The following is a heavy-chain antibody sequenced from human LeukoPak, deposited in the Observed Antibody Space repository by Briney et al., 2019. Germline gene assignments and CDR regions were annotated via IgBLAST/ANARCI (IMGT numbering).Heavy chain of an antibody. Sequence: SETLSLTCTVSGGSISSSSYYWGWIRQPPGKGLEWIGYIYYSGSTNYNPSLKSRVTISVDTSKNQFSLKLSSVTAADTAVYYCARSDYGDYGWFDPWGQGTLVTVSS. CDR3: ARSDYGDYGWFDP. V-gene: IGHV4-61*05. CDR1: GGSISSSSYY. CDR2: IYYSGST. D-gene: IGHD4-17*01. J-gene: IGHJ5*02.